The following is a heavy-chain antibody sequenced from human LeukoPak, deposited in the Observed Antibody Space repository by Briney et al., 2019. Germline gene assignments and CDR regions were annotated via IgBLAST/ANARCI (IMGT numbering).Heavy chain of an antibody. CDR1: GFNFGSYD. J-gene: IGHJ4*02. CDR3: AKDHSITMVRGVIKSAFDY. V-gene: IGHV3-30*18. D-gene: IGHD3-10*01. Sequence: GGSLRLSCATSGFNFGSYDMHWVRQAPGKGLEWLASTLYDGSNEKYADSVKGRFTISRDNSKKTLYLQMNSLRAEDTAVYYCAKDHSITMVRGVIKSAFDYWGQGTLVTVSS. CDR2: TLYDGSNE.